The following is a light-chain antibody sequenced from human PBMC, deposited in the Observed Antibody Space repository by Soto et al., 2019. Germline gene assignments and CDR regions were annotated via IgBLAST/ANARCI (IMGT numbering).Light chain of an antibody. CDR3: SSFTSTNTVL. V-gene: IGLV2-14*01. CDR1: SSDVGGYNY. Sequence: QSALTQPASVSGSPGQSITISCTGTSSDVGGYNYVSWYQQHPGKAPKLMIYNVSNRPSGVSNGFSGSKSGNTASLTISGLQAEDEGHYYCSSFTSTNTVLFGGGTKLTVL. CDR2: NVS. J-gene: IGLJ2*01.